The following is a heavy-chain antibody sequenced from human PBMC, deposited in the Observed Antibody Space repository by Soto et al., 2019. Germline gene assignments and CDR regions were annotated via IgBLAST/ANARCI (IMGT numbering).Heavy chain of an antibody. CDR3: ARVGVVTAAGTSDY. V-gene: IGHV3-11*06. CDR1: GFTFSDYY. D-gene: IGHD6-13*01. CDR2: ISGTSDSI. J-gene: IGHJ4*02. Sequence: GVLRLSCAASGFTFSDYYMTWIRQVPGKGLEWVAYISGTSDSIPYADSVKGRFTISRGNAKNSLYLQMNSLRAEDTAVYYCARVGVVTAAGTSDYWGQGTLVTVSS.